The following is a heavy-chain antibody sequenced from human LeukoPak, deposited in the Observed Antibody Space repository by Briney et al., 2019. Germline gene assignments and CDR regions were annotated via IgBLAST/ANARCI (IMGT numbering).Heavy chain of an antibody. CDR2: ISSSGST. CDR1: GGSISSVDYY. V-gene: IGHV4-30-4*01. D-gene: IGHD4-23*01. Sequence: SETLSLTCTVSGGSISSVDYYWSWLRQPPGKGLEWIGYISSSGSTYYNPSLKSRVTISVDTSKNQFSLKLSSVTAADTAVYYCARALDYGGNSVGIDYWGQGTLVTVSS. J-gene: IGHJ4*02. CDR3: ARALDYGGNSVGIDY.